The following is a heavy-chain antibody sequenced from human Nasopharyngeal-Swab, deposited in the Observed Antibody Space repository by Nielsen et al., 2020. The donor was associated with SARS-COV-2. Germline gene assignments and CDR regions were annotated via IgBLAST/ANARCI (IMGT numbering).Heavy chain of an antibody. CDR1: GFSFSSHS. CDR2: ISSSSTYI. V-gene: IGHV3-21*01. J-gene: IGHJ4*02. Sequence: GESLKISCAASGFSFSSHSMNWVRQAPGKGLEWVSSISSSSTYIYYADSVKGRFTISRDNAKNSLYLQMNSLRVEDTAVYYCARVPGGYDSSGYYFDQWGQGTLVTVSS. D-gene: IGHD3-22*01. CDR3: ARVPGGYDSSGYYFDQ.